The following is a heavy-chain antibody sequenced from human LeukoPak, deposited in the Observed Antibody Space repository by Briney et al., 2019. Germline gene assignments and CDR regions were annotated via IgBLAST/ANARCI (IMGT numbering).Heavy chain of an antibody. CDR2: IRSSGNTI. J-gene: IGHJ4*02. V-gene: IGHV3-48*02. CDR1: GFTFSSYS. Sequence: GGSLRLTCAASGFTFSSYSMNWVRQAPGKGLEWVSYIRSSGNTIYYADSVKGRFTISRDNAKNSLYLQMNSLRDEDTAVYYCTRDPEALDYWGQGTVVTVSS. CDR3: TRDPEALDY.